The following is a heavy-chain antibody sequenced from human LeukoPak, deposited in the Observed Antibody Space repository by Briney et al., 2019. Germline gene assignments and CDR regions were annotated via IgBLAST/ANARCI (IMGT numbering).Heavy chain of an antibody. J-gene: IGHJ4*02. CDR2: IINNSSYI. CDR3: ARDGSYCSSTSCYAGDVDY. D-gene: IGHD2-2*01. CDR1: CFAFSSCY. V-gene: IGHV3-21*01. Sequence: PWGALRPFSCASCFAFSSCYMNWGRQAPPEGVVGGLSIINNSSYIYYADSVKGRFTISRDNAKNSLYLQMNSLRAEDTAVYYCARDGSYCSSTSCYAGDVDYWGQGTLVTVSS.